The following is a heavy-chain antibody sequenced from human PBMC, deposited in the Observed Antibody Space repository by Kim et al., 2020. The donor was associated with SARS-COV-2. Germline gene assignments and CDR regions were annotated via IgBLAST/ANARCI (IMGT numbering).Heavy chain of an antibody. J-gene: IGHJ4*02. V-gene: IGHV4-59*01. Sequence: LKSRVTISVDTSKNQFSLKLSAVTAADTAVYYCAREAWDWNDVGLFFFDYWGQGTLVTVSS. D-gene: IGHD1-1*01. CDR3: AREAWDWNDVGLFFFDY.